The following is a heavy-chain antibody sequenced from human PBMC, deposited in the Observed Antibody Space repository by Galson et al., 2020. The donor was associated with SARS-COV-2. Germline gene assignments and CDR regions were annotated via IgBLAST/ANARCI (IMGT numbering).Heavy chain of an antibody. CDR1: GGSISSYY. CDR3: AGESITYYYDSSGYRNAFDV. Sequence: SETLSLTCTVSGGSISSYYWSWIRQPPGKGLEWIGYIYYSGSTNYNPSLKSRVTISVDTSKNQFSLKLSSVTAADTAVYYFAGESITYYYDSSGYRNAFDVWGQGTMVTVSS. J-gene: IGHJ3*01. CDR2: IYYSGST. V-gene: IGHV4-59*01. D-gene: IGHD3-22*01.